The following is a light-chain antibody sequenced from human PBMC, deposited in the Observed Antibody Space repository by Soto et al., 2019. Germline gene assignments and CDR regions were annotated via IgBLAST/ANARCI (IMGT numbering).Light chain of an antibody. CDR1: SSDVGGYNF. CDR3: SSYAGSSFPVV. V-gene: IGLV2-8*01. CDR2: DVT. J-gene: IGLJ2*01. Sequence: QSALTQPPSASGSPGQSVTISCTGASSDVGGYNFVSWYQQHPGKAPKLMIYDVTKRPSGVPDRFSGSKSGNTASLTVSGLQVDDEADYYCSSYAGSSFPVVFGGGTKVTVL.